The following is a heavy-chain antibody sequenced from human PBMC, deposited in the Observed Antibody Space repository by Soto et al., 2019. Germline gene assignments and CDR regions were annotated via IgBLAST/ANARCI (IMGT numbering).Heavy chain of an antibody. CDR3: ARGLTGTTIGVRNIGRQRDWYFDL. J-gene: IGHJ2*01. D-gene: IGHD1-7*01. Sequence: QVQLQESGPGLVKPSQTLSLTCTVSGGSISSGGYYWSWIRQHPGKGLEWIGYIYYSGSTYYNPSLKSRVTISVDTSKNQFSLKLSSVTAADTAVYYCARGLTGTTIGVRNIGRQRDWYFDLWGRGTLVTVSS. CDR1: GGSISSGGYY. CDR2: IYYSGST. V-gene: IGHV4-31*03.